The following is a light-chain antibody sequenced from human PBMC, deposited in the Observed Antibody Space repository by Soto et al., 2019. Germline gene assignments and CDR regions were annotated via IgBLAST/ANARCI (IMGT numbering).Light chain of an antibody. CDR2: LGS. J-gene: IGKJ4*01. V-gene: IGKV2-28*01. CDR1: QSLLHSNGYTY. Sequence: DIVMTQSPLSLSVTPGEPASISCRSNQSLLHSNGYTYFDWYLQKPGQSPQVLIHLGSIRASGVPERFSGSGSGTDFTLRISRLQAEDVGIYYCMQALQTPYTFGGGTRVEIK. CDR3: MQALQTPYT.